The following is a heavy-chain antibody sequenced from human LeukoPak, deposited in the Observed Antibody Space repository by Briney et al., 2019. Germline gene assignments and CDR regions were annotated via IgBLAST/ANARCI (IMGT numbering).Heavy chain of an antibody. J-gene: IGHJ6*03. V-gene: IGHV3-20*04. CDR1: GFTFDDYG. CDR3: ARDELRYFDWSDYYMDV. CDR2: INWNGGST. D-gene: IGHD3-9*01. Sequence: GGSLRLSCAASGFTFDDYGMSWVRQAPGKGLEWVSGINWNGGSTGYADSVKGRFTISRDNAKNSLYLQMNSLRAEDTAVYYCARDELRYFDWSDYYMDVWGKGTTVTVSS.